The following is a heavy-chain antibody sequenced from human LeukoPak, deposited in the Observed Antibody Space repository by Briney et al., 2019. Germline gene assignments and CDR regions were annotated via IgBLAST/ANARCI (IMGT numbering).Heavy chain of an antibody. CDR1: GFTVSSNY. Sequence: GGSLRLSCAASGFTVSSNYMSWVRQAPGKGLEWVSVIYSGDSTYYADSVKGRFTISRDNSKNTLYLQMNSLRAEDTAVYYCARSWQLLYYFDYWGQGTLVTVSS. D-gene: IGHD1-1*01. J-gene: IGHJ4*02. CDR2: IYSGDST. CDR3: ARSWQLLYYFDY. V-gene: IGHV3-66*01.